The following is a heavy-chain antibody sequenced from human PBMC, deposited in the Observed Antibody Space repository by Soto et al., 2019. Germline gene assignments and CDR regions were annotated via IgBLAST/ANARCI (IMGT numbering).Heavy chain of an antibody. CDR1: GGSISSSSYY. D-gene: IGHD3-10*01. CDR2: IYYSGNT. J-gene: IGHJ4*02. V-gene: IGHV4-39*07. CDR3: ASGREEGIWFGESYYFDY. Sequence: PSETLSLTCTVSGGSISSSSYYWGWIRQPPGKGLEWIGSIYYSGNTYYNPSLKSRVTISVDTSKNQFSLKLSSVTAADTAVYYCASGREEGIWFGESYYFDYWGQGTLVTVSS.